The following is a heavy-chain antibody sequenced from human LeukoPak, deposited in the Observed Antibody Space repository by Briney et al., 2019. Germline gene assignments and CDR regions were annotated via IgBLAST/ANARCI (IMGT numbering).Heavy chain of an antibody. D-gene: IGHD6-13*01. V-gene: IGHV4-59*11. CDR3: ARGGTYSSSWYGH. Sequence: PSETLSLTCTVSGGSISSHYWSWIRQPPGKGLEWIGYIYYSGSTNYNPSLKSRVTISVDTSKNQFSLKLSSVTAADTAVYYCARGGTYSSSWYGHWGQGTLVTVSS. CDR1: GGSISSHY. CDR2: IYYSGST. J-gene: IGHJ5*02.